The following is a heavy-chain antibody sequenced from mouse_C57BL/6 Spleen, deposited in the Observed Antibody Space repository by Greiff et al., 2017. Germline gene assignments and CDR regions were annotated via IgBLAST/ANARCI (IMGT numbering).Heavy chain of an antibody. CDR1: GYTFTSYD. CDR3: ARYVGFDY. CDR2: IYPRNGST. Sequence: QVQLQQSGPELVKPGASVKLSCKASGYTFTSYDMNWVKQRPGQGLEWIGWIYPRNGSTKYNEKFKGKATLTVDKSSSTAYMELHSLASEDSAVYFCARYVGFDYWGQGTTLTVSS. V-gene: IGHV1-85*01. J-gene: IGHJ2*01.